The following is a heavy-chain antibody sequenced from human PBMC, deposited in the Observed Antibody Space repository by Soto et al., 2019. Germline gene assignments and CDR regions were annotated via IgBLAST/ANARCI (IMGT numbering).Heavy chain of an antibody. J-gene: IGHJ4*02. Sequence: QVQLVQSGAEVKKPGASVKVSCKASGYTFTSYGISWVRQAPGQGLEWMGWISAYNGNTKYVQKFQGRVTMTTDTSTSTANMERRSLRSDDTAVYYCARDAAAGLNDYWGQGTLVTVSS. D-gene: IGHD6-13*01. V-gene: IGHV1-18*01. CDR3: ARDAAAGLNDY. CDR2: ISAYNGNT. CDR1: GYTFTSYG.